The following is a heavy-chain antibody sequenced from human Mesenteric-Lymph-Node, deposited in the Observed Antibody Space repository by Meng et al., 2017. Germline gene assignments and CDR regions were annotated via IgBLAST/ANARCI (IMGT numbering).Heavy chain of an antibody. V-gene: IGHV3-23*01. CDR2: MNDRGGRT. J-gene: IGHJ3*02. CDR3: GKDSRRSSVRAFDI. CDR1: GLTFSIYA. Sequence: GESLKIPCAASGLTFSIYAMTWVRQAPGKGPEWVSAMNDRGGRTYYADSVKGRFTISRDNSENTLYLQMNNLRGEDTAVYYCGKDSRRSSVRAFDIWGQRTVVTVSS. D-gene: IGHD3-3*01.